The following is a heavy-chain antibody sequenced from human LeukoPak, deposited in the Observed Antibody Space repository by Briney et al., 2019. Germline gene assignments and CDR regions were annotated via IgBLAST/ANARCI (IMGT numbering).Heavy chain of an antibody. V-gene: IGHV4-39*01. CDR3: ARQKGNFDY. J-gene: IGHJ4*02. D-gene: IGHD3-10*01. CDR2: IYYSGTT. Sequence: SETLSLTCTVSGGSISCSGYYWGWIRQPPGKGLEWIGTIYYSGTTYYNPSLKSRVTISVDTSKNQFSLNLSSVTAADTAVYYCARQKGNFDYWGQGTLVTVSS. CDR1: GGSISCSGYY.